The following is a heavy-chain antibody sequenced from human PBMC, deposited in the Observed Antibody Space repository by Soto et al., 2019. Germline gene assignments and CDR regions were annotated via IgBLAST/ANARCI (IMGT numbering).Heavy chain of an antibody. CDR3: ATRMTTAPY. Sequence: EVRLVQSGGGLVQPGGSLRLSCAASLFIVSDNYMSWVRQAPGKGLEWVSLIYSGGGTDYAESVKGRCTISRDNSKNTLYLQMNSLKAEDTGIYYCATRMTTAPYWGQGTVVTVSS. CDR2: IYSGGGT. CDR1: LFIVSDNY. D-gene: IGHD4-17*01. J-gene: IGHJ4*02. V-gene: IGHV3-66*01.